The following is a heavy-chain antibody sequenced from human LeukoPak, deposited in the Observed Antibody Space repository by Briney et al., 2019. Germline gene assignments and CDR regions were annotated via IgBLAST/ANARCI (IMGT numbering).Heavy chain of an antibody. CDR3: AGAIWFGEGLDY. D-gene: IGHD3-10*01. V-gene: IGHV4-61*02. J-gene: IGHJ4*02. CDR2: IYTSGST. CDR1: GGSFSSGSYY. Sequence: SETLSLTCTVSGGSFSSGSYYWSWIRQPAGKGLEWIGRIYTSGSTNYNPALKSRVTISIGTSKNQLSLRLSSVTAADTAVYYCAGAIWFGEGLDYWGQGTLVTVSS.